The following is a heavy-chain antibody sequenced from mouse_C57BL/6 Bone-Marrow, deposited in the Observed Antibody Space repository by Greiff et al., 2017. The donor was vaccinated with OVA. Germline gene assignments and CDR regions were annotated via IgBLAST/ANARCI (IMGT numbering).Heavy chain of an antibody. CDR3: ARKEFTTVVADY. CDR1: GYTFTSYT. J-gene: IGHJ2*01. Sequence: QVQLKQSGAELARPGASVKMSCKASGYTFTSYTMHWVKQRPGQGLEWIGYINPSSGYTKYNQKFKDKATLTADKSSSTAYMQLSSLTSEDSAVYYCARKEFTTVVADYWGQGTTLTVSS. V-gene: IGHV1-4*01. D-gene: IGHD1-1*01. CDR2: INPSSGYT.